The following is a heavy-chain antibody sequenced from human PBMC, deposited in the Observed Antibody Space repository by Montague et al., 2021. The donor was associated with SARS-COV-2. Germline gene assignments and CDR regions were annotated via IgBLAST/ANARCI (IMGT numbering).Heavy chain of an antibody. Sequence: LSLTCIVSGGSISSSSYYWGWIRQHPGKGLEWIGYIYYSGSTYYNPSLKSRVTISVDTSKNQFSLKLSSVTAADTAVYYCARDRGYFDWLLHSDYYYYGMDVWGQGTTVTVSS. CDR1: GGSISSSSYY. J-gene: IGHJ6*02. CDR2: IYYSGST. V-gene: IGHV4-31*03. D-gene: IGHD3-9*01. CDR3: ARDRGYFDWLLHSDYYYYGMDV.